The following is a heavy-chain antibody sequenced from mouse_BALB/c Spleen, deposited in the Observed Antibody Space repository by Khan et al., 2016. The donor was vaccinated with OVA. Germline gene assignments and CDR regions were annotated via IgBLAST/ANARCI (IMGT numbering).Heavy chain of an antibody. V-gene: IGHV3-2*02. D-gene: IGHD1-1*01. CDR3: ARSVTMTTVVATDFDY. Sequence: EVQLVESGPGLVKPSQSLSLTCTVTGYSITSDYAWNWIRQFPGNKLEWMGYISYSGRTSYNPSLKSRTSITRDTSKNQFFLQLNSVTTEDTATYYCARSVTMTTVVATDFDYWGQGTTLTVSS. J-gene: IGHJ2*01. CDR2: ISYSGRT. CDR1: GYSITSDYA.